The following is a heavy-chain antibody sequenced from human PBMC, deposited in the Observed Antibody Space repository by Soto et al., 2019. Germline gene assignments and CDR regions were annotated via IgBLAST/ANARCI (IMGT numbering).Heavy chain of an antibody. V-gene: IGHV6-1*01. CDR1: GYSVSSSSAA. D-gene: IGHD2-15*01. Sequence: SHTLSLTCAISGYSVSSSSAAWNLIRQSPSRGLEWLGRTYYRSKWYNDYAVSVKSRITINPDTSKNQFSLQLNSVTPEDTAVYYCARDYGGNVFAFDIWGQGTMVTVSS. CDR3: ARDYGGNVFAFDI. J-gene: IGHJ3*02. CDR2: TYYRSKWYN.